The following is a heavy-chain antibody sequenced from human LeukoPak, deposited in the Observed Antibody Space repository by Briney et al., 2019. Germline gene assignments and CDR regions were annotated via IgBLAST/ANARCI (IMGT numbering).Heavy chain of an antibody. CDR1: GGSISSGGYY. V-gene: IGHV4-31*03. D-gene: IGHD5-12*01. J-gene: IGHJ4*02. CDR2: IYYSGST. Sequence: PSETLSLTCTVSGGSISSGGYYWSWNRQHPGKGLEWIGYIYYSGSTYYNPSLKSRVTISVDTSKNQFSLKLSSVTAADTAVYYCARDRGPYSGYDSYYFDYWGQGTLVTVSS. CDR3: ARDRGPYSGYDSYYFDY.